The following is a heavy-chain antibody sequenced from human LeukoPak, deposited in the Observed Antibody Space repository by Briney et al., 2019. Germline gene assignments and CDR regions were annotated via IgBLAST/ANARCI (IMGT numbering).Heavy chain of an antibody. D-gene: IGHD3-3*01. J-gene: IGHJ5*02. Sequence: GASVKASCKASGYTFTSYYMHWVRQAPGQGLEWMGIINPSGGSTSYAQKFQGRVTMTRDTSTSTVYMELSSLRSEDTAVYYCARERDPYTIFGVVNKNWFDPWGQGTLVTVSS. CDR1: GYTFTSYY. CDR3: ARERDPYTIFGVVNKNWFDP. V-gene: IGHV1-46*01. CDR2: INPSGGST.